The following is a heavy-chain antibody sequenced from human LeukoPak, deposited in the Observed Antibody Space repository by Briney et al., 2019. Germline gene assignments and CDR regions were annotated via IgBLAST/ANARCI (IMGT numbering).Heavy chain of an antibody. CDR1: GFSFSSYW. J-gene: IGHJ4*02. V-gene: IGHV3-7*02. CDR3: TKYGDDDTPGLN. Sequence: GGSLRLSCAASGFSFSSYWMTWVRQAPGKGLEWVANITEDGSDKYYVDSVKGRFTISRDNAKNSLYLQMNSLRAEDTAVYYCTKYGDDDTPGLNWGQGTLVTVSS. D-gene: IGHD4-17*01. CDR2: ITEDGSDK.